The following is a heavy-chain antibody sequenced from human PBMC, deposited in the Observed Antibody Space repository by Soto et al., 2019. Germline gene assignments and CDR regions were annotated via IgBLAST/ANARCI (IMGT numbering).Heavy chain of an antibody. Sequence: QVQLVQSGAEVKKPGASVKVSCKASGYTFTRYGLSWVRQAPGQGLEWMGWINPYNADTNYAQNLQGRVTLTTDTSTSTAYMELRSLRSDDTAVYYCAKDRRSGSDYDNDYWGQGTLVTVSS. D-gene: IGHD1-26*01. J-gene: IGHJ4*02. V-gene: IGHV1-18*01. CDR1: GYTFTRYG. CDR2: INPYNADT. CDR3: AKDRRSGSDYDNDY.